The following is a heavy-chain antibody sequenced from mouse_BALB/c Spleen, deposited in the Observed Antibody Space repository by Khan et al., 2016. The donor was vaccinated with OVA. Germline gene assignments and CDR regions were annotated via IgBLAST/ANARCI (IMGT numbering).Heavy chain of an antibody. D-gene: IGHD1-1*01. CDR1: GYTFTSYW. CDR2: INPSTGYT. J-gene: IGHJ2*01. CDR3: ANYYGSSYYFDS. Sequence: QVQLQQPGAELAKPGASVKMSCKASGYTFTSYWMHWVKQRPGQGLEWIGYINPSTGYTEYNQKFKDKATLTADKSSSTAYMQLRSLTSEDSAVYYCANYYGSSYYFDSWGQGTTLPVSS. V-gene: IGHV1-7*01.